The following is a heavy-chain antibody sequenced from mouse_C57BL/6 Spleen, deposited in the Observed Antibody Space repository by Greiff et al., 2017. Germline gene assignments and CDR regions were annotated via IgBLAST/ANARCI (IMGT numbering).Heavy chain of an antibody. Sequence: EVKLEESGGGLVKPGGSLKLSCAASGFTFSDYGMHWVRQAPEKGLEWVAYISSGSSTIYYADTVKGRFTISRDNAKNTLFLQMTSLRSEDTAMYYCARGYDGYFTWFAYWGQGTLVTVSA. CDR2: ISSGSSTI. CDR1: GFTFSDYG. D-gene: IGHD2-3*01. J-gene: IGHJ3*01. V-gene: IGHV5-17*01. CDR3: ARGYDGYFTWFAY.